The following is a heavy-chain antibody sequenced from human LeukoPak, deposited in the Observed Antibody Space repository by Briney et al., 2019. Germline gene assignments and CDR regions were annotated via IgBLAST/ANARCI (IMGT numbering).Heavy chain of an antibody. CDR1: GFTFSSYE. Sequence: GGSLRLSCAASGFTFSSYEMNWVRQAPGKRLEWVSYISSSGSTIYYADSLKGRFTISRDNAKNSLYLQMNSLRAEDTAVYYCARAHYYDSSGLDFWGQGTLVTVSS. CDR3: ARAHYYDSSGLDF. D-gene: IGHD3-22*01. J-gene: IGHJ4*02. V-gene: IGHV3-48*03. CDR2: ISSSGSTI.